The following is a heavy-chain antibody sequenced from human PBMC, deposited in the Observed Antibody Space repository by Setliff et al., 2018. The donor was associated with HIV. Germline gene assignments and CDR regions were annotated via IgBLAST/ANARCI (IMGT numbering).Heavy chain of an antibody. CDR2: IYGDGSDP. CDR3: ARPQYHQSSDAFDI. CDR1: GYKFTDYW. J-gene: IGHJ3*02. V-gene: IGHV5-51*01. Sequence: GESLTISCKGFGYKFTDYWVGWVRQMPGEGLEWMGVIYGDGSDPRYSPSFQGQVTISVDKSINTAYLRWTSLKASDTALYYCARPQYHQSSDAFDIWGQGTMDTVSS.